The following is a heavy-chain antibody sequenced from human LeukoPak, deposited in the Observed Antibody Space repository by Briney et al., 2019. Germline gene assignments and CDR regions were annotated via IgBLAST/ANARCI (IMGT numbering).Heavy chain of an antibody. J-gene: IGHJ5*02. Sequence: SETLSLTCTVSGGSISSSSYYWGWIRQPPGKGLEWFGSIYYSGSTYYNPSLKSRFTISVDTSKNQFSLKLSSVTAADTAVYYCASQHDPWGQGTLVTVSS. CDR2: IYYSGST. V-gene: IGHV4-39*01. CDR1: GGSISSSSYY. CDR3: ASQHDP.